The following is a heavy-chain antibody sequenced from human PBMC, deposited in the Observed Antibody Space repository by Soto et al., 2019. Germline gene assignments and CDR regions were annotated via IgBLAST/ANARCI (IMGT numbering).Heavy chain of an antibody. CDR2: IYPGDSDT. D-gene: IGHD6-25*01. Sequence: TFTAYWIVWVRQMPGKGLEWMGIIYPGDSDTRYSPSFQGQVTISADKSISTAYLQWSSLKASDTAMFYCARGGYSGNSKDPFYIWGPGTMVTVSS. CDR3: ARGGYSGNSKDPFYI. V-gene: IGHV5-51*01. CDR1: TFTAYW. J-gene: IGHJ3*02.